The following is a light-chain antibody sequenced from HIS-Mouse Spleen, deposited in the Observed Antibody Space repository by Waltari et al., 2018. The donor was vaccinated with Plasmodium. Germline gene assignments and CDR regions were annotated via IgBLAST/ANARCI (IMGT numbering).Light chain of an antibody. CDR2: EDS. Sequence: SYELTQPPSVSVSPGQTASITCSGDALPKKSACWYQQKQGQAPVLVIYEDSKRPSRIAERFSGSSSGTMATSTISGAQVEDEADYYCYSTDSSSNHRVFGGGTKLTVL. V-gene: IGLV3-10*01. CDR3: YSTDSSSNHRV. CDR1: ALPKKS. J-gene: IGLJ3*02.